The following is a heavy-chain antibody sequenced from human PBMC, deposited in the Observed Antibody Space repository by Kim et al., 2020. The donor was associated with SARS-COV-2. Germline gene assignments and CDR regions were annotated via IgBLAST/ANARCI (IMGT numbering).Heavy chain of an antibody. D-gene: IGHD5-12*01. J-gene: IGHJ3*02. V-gene: IGHV2-70*01. CDR3: ARSFYEGNAFDI. Sequence: KYYSTSLKTRLNISKDTSKSQVVLTMTNMDPVDTATYYCARSFYEGNAFDIWGQGTMVTVSS. CDR2: K.